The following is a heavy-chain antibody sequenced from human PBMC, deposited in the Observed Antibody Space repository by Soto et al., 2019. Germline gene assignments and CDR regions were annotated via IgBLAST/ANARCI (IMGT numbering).Heavy chain of an antibody. V-gene: IGHV1-46*03. CDR2: TNPSGSST. J-gene: IGHJ5*02. D-gene: IGHD6-6*01. CDR1: RYTFTSYY. Sequence: ASVKVSCKASRYTFTSYYMHWVRQAPGQGLESMGLTNPSGSSTSYAQKFQGRVTMTRDTSTSTVYMELSSLRSEDTAVYYCAREKYSSSSRWFDPWGQGTLDTVSS. CDR3: AREKYSSSSRWFDP.